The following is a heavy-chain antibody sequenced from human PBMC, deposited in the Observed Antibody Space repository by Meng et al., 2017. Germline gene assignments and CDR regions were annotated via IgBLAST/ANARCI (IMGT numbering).Heavy chain of an antibody. Sequence: QVAFAQSWSELKKPGSYVKVSCKSSGYTLTSYAMNWVRQAPGQGLEWMGWINTNTGNPTYAQGFTGRFVFSLDTSVSTAYLQISSLKAEDTAVYYCARMGIAVAGTLGWEDYWGQGTLVTVSS. J-gene: IGHJ4*02. V-gene: IGHV7-4-1*02. CDR1: GYTLTSYA. D-gene: IGHD6-19*01. CDR2: INTNTGNP. CDR3: ARMGIAVAGTLGWEDY.